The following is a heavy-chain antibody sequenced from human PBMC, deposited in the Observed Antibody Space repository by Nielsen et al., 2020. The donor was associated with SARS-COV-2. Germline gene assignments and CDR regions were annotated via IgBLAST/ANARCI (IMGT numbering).Heavy chain of an antibody. Sequence: WIRQPPGKGLEWVSSVSGIGGRTYYADSVKGRFTISRDNPQSTLFLQMDSLTRDDTAVYYCARGSSRILHRENYYYYYYYMDVWGKGTTVTVSS. V-gene: IGHV3-23*01. CDR3: ARGSSRILHRENYYYYYYYMDV. D-gene: IGHD1-26*01. J-gene: IGHJ6*03. CDR2: VSGIGGRT.